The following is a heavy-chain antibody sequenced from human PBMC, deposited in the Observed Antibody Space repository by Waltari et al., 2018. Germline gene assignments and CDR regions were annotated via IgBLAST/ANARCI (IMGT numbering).Heavy chain of an antibody. CDR1: GGSFSGYY. J-gene: IGHJ5*02. V-gene: IGHV4-34*01. D-gene: IGHD3-22*01. CDR3: ERGNRITMIVVVITDNWFDP. Sequence: QVQLQQWGAGLLKPSETLSLTCAVYGGSFSGYYWSWIRQPPGKGREWLGEINQSGSTNYNRAQTSRVTISVDASKNQASLKLSLGTAADTAVYYCERGNRITMIVVVITDNWFDPWGQGTLVTVSS. CDR2: INQSGST.